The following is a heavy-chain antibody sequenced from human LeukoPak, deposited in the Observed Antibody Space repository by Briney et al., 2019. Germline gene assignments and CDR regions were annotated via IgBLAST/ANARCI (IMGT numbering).Heavy chain of an antibody. V-gene: IGHV1-8*03. Sequence: ASVKVSCKASGYTFTSYDINWVRQATGQGLEWMGWMNPNSGNTGYAQKFQGRVTITRNTSISTAYMELSSLRSEDMAVYYCARGLGITGTENWFDPWGQGTLVTVSS. CDR2: MNPNSGNT. J-gene: IGHJ5*02. CDR1: GYTFTSYD. D-gene: IGHD1-20*01. CDR3: ARGLGITGTENWFDP.